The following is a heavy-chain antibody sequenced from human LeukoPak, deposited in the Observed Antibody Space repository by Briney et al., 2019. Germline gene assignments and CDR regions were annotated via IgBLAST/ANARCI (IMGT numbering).Heavy chain of an antibody. J-gene: IGHJ4*02. Sequence: PSETLSLTCTVSGGSISSGDYYWSWIRQPPGKGLEWIGEIYHSGSTNYNPSLKSRVTISVDKSKNQFSLKLSSVTAADTAVYYCARDRGSKYYFDYWGQGTLVTVSS. V-gene: IGHV4-39*07. CDR2: IYHSGST. CDR1: GGSISSGDYY. CDR3: ARDRGSKYYFDY. D-gene: IGHD3-10*01.